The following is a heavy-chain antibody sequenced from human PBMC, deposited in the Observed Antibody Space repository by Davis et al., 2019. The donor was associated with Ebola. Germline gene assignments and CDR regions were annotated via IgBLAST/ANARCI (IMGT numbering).Heavy chain of an antibody. V-gene: IGHV3-21*04. Sequence: PGGSLRLSCAASGFTFSSYSMNWVRQAPGKGLEWVSSISSSSSYIYYADSVKGRFTISRDNAKNSLYLQMNGLRAEDTAVYYCARGPLYEFGELLYYYYGMDVWGQGTTVTVSS. CDR3: ARGPLYEFGELLYYYYGMDV. J-gene: IGHJ6*02. CDR1: GFTFSSYS. CDR2: ISSSSSYI. D-gene: IGHD3-10*01.